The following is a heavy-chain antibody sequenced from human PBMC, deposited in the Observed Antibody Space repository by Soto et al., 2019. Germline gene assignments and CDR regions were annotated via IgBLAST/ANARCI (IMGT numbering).Heavy chain of an antibody. V-gene: IGHV4-4*02. Sequence: QVQLQESGPRLVKPSGTLSLTCAVSSGSISSSNWWSWVRQPPGKGLEWIGEIYHSGSTNYNPSLKSRVTISVDKSKNQFSLKLSSVTAADTAVYYCARERYCTNGVCGGGAFDIWGQGTMVTVSS. CDR2: IYHSGST. CDR3: ARERYCTNGVCGGGAFDI. D-gene: IGHD2-8*01. CDR1: SGSISSSNW. J-gene: IGHJ3*02.